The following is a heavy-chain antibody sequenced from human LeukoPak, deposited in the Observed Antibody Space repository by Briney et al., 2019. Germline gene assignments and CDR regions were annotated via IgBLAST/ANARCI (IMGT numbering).Heavy chain of an antibody. CDR3: AKGKNYYGSGRSAFDI. Sequence: GGSLRLSCAASGFTFSSYSMNWVRQAPGKGLEWVSYISSSSTTIYYADSVKGRFTISRDNAKNTLYLQMNSLRAEDTAVYYCAKGKNYYGSGRSAFDIWGQGTMVTVSS. J-gene: IGHJ3*02. D-gene: IGHD3-22*01. CDR2: ISSSSTTI. V-gene: IGHV3-48*01. CDR1: GFTFSSYS.